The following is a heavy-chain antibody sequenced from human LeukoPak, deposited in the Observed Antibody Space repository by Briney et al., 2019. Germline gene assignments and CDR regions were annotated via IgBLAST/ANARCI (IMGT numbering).Heavy chain of an antibody. Sequence: GGSLRLSCAASGYTSTNYWMHWVRQAPGEGLVWVSRINTDGTNTIYADSVRGRFTVSRDNAKNTLYLQMDSLRAEDTAVYYCARDRGINWFDPWGQGTLVAVSS. CDR2: INTDGTNT. D-gene: IGHD3-16*01. CDR3: ARDRGINWFDP. CDR1: GYTSTNYW. V-gene: IGHV3-74*01. J-gene: IGHJ5*02.